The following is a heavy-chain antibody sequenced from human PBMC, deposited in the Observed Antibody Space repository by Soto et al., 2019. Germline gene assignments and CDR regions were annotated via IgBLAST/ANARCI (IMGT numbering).Heavy chain of an antibody. CDR1: GFSFRDHS. CDR2: ISSSSENI. D-gene: IGHD2-21*02. Sequence: GGSLRLSCVGSGFSFRDHSMNWVRQPPGKGLQWISYISSSSENIYYADSVKGRFTVSRDNAKNTLFLQMNSLRDDDSAIYYCARLPKGSVVTGWGQGSLVTV. CDR3: ARLPKGSVVTG. V-gene: IGHV3-48*02. J-gene: IGHJ4*01.